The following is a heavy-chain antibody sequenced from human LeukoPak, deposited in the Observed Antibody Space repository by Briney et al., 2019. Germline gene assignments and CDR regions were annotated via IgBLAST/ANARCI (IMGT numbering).Heavy chain of an antibody. D-gene: IGHD6-6*01. CDR2: ISSSGSTI. Sequence: GGSLRLSCAASGFTFSDYYMSWIRQAPGKGLEWVSYISSSGSTIYYADSVKGRFTISRDNAKNSLYLQMNSLRAEDTAVYYCARDPSWYSSSSTLTYWGQGTLVTVSS. J-gene: IGHJ4*02. CDR1: GFTFSDYY. V-gene: IGHV3-11*04. CDR3: ARDPSWYSSSSTLTY.